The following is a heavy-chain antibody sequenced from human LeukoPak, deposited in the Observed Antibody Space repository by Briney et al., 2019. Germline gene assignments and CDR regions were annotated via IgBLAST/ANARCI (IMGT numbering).Heavy chain of an antibody. V-gene: IGHV3-73*01. J-gene: IGHJ3*02. Sequence: GGSLRLSCAASGFTFSGSAMHWVRQASGKGLEWVGRIRSKANSYATAYAASVKGRFTISRDNSKNTLYLQMNSLRAEDTAVYYCARDGNLRGYNYGYDPFDIWGQGTMVTVSS. CDR3: ARDGNLRGYNYGYDPFDI. D-gene: IGHD5-18*01. CDR2: IRSKANSYAT. CDR1: GFTFSGSA.